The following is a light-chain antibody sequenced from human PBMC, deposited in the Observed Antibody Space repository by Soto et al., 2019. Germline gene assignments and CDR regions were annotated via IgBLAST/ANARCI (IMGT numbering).Light chain of an antibody. Sequence: SYELTQPPSVSVAPGQTARITCGGNNIGSKSVHWYQQKPGQAPVVVVYDDNDRPSGIPDRFSGSNSGNTATLTISRVEGGDEADYYCQVWDTSSDHVIFGGGTKLTVL. CDR1: NIGSKS. CDR3: QVWDTSSDHVI. CDR2: DDN. V-gene: IGLV3-21*02. J-gene: IGLJ2*01.